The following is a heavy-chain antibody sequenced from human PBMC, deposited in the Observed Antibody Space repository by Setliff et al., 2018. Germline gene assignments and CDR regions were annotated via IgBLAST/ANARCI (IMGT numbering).Heavy chain of an antibody. CDR2: IHPGDSDT. CDR1: GYSFTTYW. Sequence: GESLKISCKGSGYSFTTYWIGWVRQMPGKGLEWMGIIHPGDSDTRYSPSFQGQVTISVDKSISTAYLQWSSLKASDTAMYYCASTDYDTSGYYYVADAFDIWGQGTMVTVSS. D-gene: IGHD3-22*01. CDR3: ASTDYDTSGYYYVADAFDI. V-gene: IGHV5-51*01. J-gene: IGHJ3*02.